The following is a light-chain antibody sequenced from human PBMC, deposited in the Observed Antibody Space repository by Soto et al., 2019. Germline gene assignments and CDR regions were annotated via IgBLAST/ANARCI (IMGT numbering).Light chain of an antibody. CDR1: LGISIN. V-gene: IGKV3-11*01. J-gene: IGKJ1*01. CDR3: QQRSNWPRT. Sequence: EIVMTQSPATLSXXXXXXXXXXXRASLGISINLAWYQQKPGQAPRLLIYDASNRATGIPARFSGSGSGTDFTLTISSLEPEDFAVYYCQQRSNWPRTFGQGTKVDIK. CDR2: DAS.